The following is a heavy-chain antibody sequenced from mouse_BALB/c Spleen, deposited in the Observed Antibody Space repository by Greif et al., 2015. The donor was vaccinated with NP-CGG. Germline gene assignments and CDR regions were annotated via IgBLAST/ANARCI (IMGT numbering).Heavy chain of an antibody. D-gene: IGHD2-4*01. CDR3: ARGYYDYDWFAY. Sequence: QVQLQQPGAELVKPGASVKLSCKASGYTFTSYWMHWVKQRPGQGLEWIGEINPSNGRTNYNEKFKSKATLTVDKSSSTAYMQLSSLTSEDSAVYYCARGYYDYDWFAYWGQGTLVTVSA. J-gene: IGHJ3*01. V-gene: IGHV1S81*02. CDR1: GYTFTSYW. CDR2: INPSNGRT.